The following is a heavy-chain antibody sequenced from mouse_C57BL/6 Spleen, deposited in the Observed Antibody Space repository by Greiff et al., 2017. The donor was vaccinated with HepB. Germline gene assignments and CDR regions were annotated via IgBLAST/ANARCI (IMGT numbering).Heavy chain of an antibody. V-gene: IGHV14-4*01. CDR3: TTITTVRPAY. D-gene: IGHD1-1*01. J-gene: IGHJ3*01. CDR2: IDPENGDT. Sequence: EVQLQQSGAELVRPGASVKLSCTASGFNIKDDYMHWVKQRPEQGLEWIGWIDPENGDTEYASKFQGKATITADTSSNTAYLQLSSLTSEDTAFYCCTTITTVRPAYWGQGTLVTVSA. CDR1: GFNIKDDY.